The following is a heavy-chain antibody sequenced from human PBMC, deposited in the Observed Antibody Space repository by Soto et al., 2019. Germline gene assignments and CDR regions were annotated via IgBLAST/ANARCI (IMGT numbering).Heavy chain of an antibody. V-gene: IGHV2-5*02. CDR3: AHSVVAGLGYYFDY. CDR2: IYWDDDK. Sequence: QITLKESGPTLVKPTQTLTLTCTFSGFSLSSTRVAVGWIRQPPEKALEWLALIYWDDDKRYSPFLKSRLTIPKDTSKNQVVLTMTNMDPVDTATYYCAHSVVAGLGYYFDYWGQGTLVTVSS. J-gene: IGHJ4*02. D-gene: IGHD6-19*01. CDR1: GFSLSSTRVA.